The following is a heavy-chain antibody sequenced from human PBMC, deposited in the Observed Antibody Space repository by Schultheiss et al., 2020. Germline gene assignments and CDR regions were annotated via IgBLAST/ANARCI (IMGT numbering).Heavy chain of an antibody. J-gene: IGHJ4*02. Sequence: GESLKISCAASGFTFTSHSMNWVRQAPGKGLEWLAYITSSRSTISYADSVKGRFTVSRDNAKNSVYLQMNSLRDDDTAVYYCARAYNWNNFDYWGQGTLVTVSS. D-gene: IGHD1-20*01. CDR1: GFTFTSHS. CDR2: ITSSRSTI. CDR3: ARAYNWNNFDY. V-gene: IGHV3-48*02.